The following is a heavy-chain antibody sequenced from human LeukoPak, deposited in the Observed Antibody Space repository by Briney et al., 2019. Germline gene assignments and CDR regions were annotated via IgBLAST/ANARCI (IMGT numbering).Heavy chain of an antibody. CDR2: ITSSSSYK. V-gene: IGHV3-21*01. CDR3: ARDRRVLLWFGESENWFDP. D-gene: IGHD3-10*01. Sequence: GGSLRLSCAASGFTFSSYAMSWVRQAPGKGLEWVSSITSSSSYKYYADSVKGRFTISRDNAKNSLYLQMNSLRAEDTAVYYCARDRRVLLWFGESENWFDPWGQGTLVTVSS. J-gene: IGHJ5*02. CDR1: GFTFSSYA.